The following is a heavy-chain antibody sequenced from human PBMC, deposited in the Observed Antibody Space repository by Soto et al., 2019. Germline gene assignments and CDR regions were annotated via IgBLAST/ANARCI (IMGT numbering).Heavy chain of an antibody. J-gene: IGHJ6*02. D-gene: IGHD3-10*01. CDR2: LKSDNGGA. V-gene: IGHV1-2*02. Sequence: ASVNVSDKASGYAFTDHYTQWLRHVSGQRLEYLGWLKSDNGGAYYAPKFQGRVTFTRDTSTTTAYMELSGLRSDDTAVYFCARDLCPLGSGSACPLYGLDLWGQGTTVTVSS. CDR1: GYAFTDHY. CDR3: ARDLCPLGSGSACPLYGLDL.